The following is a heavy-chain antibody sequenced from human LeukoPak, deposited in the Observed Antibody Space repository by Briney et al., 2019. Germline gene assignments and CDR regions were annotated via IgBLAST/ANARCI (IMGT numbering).Heavy chain of an antibody. Sequence: ASVKVSCKASGYTLTSYYMHWVRQAPGQGLEWRGIINPSGGSTSYAQKFQGRVTMTRDTSTSTVYMELSSLRSEDTAVYYCARAPYYYDSSGYYDSGYFDYWGQGTLVTVSS. CDR2: INPSGGST. D-gene: IGHD3-22*01. CDR1: GYTLTSYY. CDR3: ARAPYYYDSSGYYDSGYFDY. V-gene: IGHV1-46*01. J-gene: IGHJ4*02.